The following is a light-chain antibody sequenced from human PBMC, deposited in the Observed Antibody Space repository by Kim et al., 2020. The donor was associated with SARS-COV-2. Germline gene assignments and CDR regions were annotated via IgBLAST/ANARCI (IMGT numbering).Light chain of an antibody. CDR2: GVT. CDR3: SSYTTSNTWV. Sequence: GQSVTISCSGTSSDIGGYDRVSWYKQSPGTAPKLIIYGVTDRPSGVPDRFSGSKSGNTASLTISGLQAGDEADYYCSSYTTSNTWVFGGGTQLTVL. V-gene: IGLV2-18*02. J-gene: IGLJ3*02. CDR1: SSDIGGYDR.